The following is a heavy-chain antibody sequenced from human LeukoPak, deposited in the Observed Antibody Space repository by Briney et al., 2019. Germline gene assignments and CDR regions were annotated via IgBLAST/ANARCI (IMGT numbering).Heavy chain of an antibody. Sequence: GGSLRLSCAASRFTFSSYAISWVRQAPGKGLEWASAMSGSGGSTYYADSVKGRFTISRDNSKNTLYLQMNSLRAEDTAVYYCAKDLDCSSTSCYPDYWGQGTLVTVSS. J-gene: IGHJ4*02. CDR3: AKDLDCSSTSCYPDY. CDR1: RFTFSSYA. D-gene: IGHD2-2*01. V-gene: IGHV3-23*01. CDR2: MSGSGGST.